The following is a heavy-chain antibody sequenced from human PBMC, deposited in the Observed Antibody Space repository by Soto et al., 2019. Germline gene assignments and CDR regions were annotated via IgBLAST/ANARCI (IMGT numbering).Heavy chain of an antibody. CDR1: GGSISSSSYY. Sequence: QLQLQESGPGLVKPSETLSLTCTVSGGSISSSSYYWGWIRQPPGKGLEWIGSIYYSGSTYYNPSLTSRVTISVDTSKNQFSLKLSSVTAADTAVYYCARHRVRSSGWFDYWGQGTLVTVSS. CDR2: IYYSGST. D-gene: IGHD6-19*01. V-gene: IGHV4-39*01. CDR3: ARHRVRSSGWFDY. J-gene: IGHJ4*02.